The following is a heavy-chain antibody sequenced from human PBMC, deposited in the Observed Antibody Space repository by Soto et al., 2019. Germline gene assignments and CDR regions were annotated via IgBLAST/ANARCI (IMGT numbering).Heavy chain of an antibody. Sequence: QVQLVESGGGVVQPGRSRRLSCAASGFTSSGYGMPGVRQAPGKGLEWGAVIWYDGSNKYYADSVKGRFTISRDNSKNTLYLQMNSLRAEDTAVYYCARGWTVVTHFDYWGQGTLVTVSS. CDR3: ARGWTVVTHFDY. CDR2: IWYDGSNK. V-gene: IGHV3-33*01. CDR1: GFTSSGYG. D-gene: IGHD2-15*01. J-gene: IGHJ4*02.